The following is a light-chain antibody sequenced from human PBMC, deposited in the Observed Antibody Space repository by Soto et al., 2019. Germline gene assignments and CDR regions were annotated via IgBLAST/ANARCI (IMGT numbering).Light chain of an antibody. J-gene: IGLJ1*01. CDR1: NIGGKT. V-gene: IGLV3-21*02. Sequence: SYELTQPPSVSVAPGQTATITCGGNNIGGKTVHWYQQKPGQAPVVVVDHDTDRPSGIPERFSGSNSRNTATLTISRVEAGDEADYYCQVWASSTDLYVFGPGTKVTVL. CDR3: QVWASSTDLYV. CDR2: HDT.